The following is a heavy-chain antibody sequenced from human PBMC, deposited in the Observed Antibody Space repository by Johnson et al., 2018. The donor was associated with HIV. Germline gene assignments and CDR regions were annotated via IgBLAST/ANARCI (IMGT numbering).Heavy chain of an antibody. J-gene: IGHJ3*02. CDR3: ATSQLALPPGVFDI. D-gene: IGHD6-6*01. V-gene: IGHV3-30*02. CDR2: IRYDGSNK. Sequence: QVQLVESGGGVVQSGGSLRLSCAASAFTFSRCGMHWVRQAPGKGLEWVSFIRYDGSNKYYTDSVKGRFTISRDNSKNTLYLQMNSLRAEDTAVYYCATSQLALPPGVFDIWGQGTMVTVSS. CDR1: AFTFSRCG.